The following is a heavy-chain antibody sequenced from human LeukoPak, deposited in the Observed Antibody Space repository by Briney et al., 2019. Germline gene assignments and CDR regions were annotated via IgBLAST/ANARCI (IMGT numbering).Heavy chain of an antibody. CDR1: GGSFSGYY. CDR3: ARHFRVLVGSVADGYFHH. J-gene: IGHJ1*01. V-gene: IGHV4-34*01. D-gene: IGHD6-19*01. CDR2: INHSGST. Sequence: PSETLSLTCAVYGGSFSGYYWSWIRQPPGKGLEWIGEINHSGSTNYNPSLKSRVTISVDTSKNQFSLKLSSVTAADTAVYYCARHFRVLVGSVADGYFHHWGQGALVTVSS.